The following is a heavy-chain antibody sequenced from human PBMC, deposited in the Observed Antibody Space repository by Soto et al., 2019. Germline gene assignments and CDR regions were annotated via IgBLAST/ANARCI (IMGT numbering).Heavy chain of an antibody. CDR3: ARVGTDIDY. CDR1: GFTFSIYA. V-gene: IGHV3-23*01. D-gene: IGHD3-9*01. CDR2: ISGSGGST. J-gene: IGHJ4*02. Sequence: GGSLRLSCAASGFTFSIYAMSWVRQAPGKGLEWVSAISGSGGSTYYADSVKGRFAISRDNSKNTLYLQMNSLRAEDTAVYYCARVGTDIDYWGQGTLVTVSS.